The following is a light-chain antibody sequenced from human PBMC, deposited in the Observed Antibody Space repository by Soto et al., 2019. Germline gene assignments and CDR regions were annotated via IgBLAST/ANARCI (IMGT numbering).Light chain of an antibody. V-gene: IGKV3-11*01. CDR2: DAY. CDR1: QSFRGL. Sequence: VLTQSPVTPSLSPGERATLSCRASQSFRGLLAWYQQNPGQAPRLLIYDAYNRATGIPPRFSGSGSGTDFTLTISSLEPDDSAVYYCQQRHIWPITFGQGTRLEIK. J-gene: IGKJ5*01. CDR3: QQRHIWPIT.